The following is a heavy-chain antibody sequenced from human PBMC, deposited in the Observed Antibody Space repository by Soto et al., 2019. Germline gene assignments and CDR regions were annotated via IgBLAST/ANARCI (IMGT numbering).Heavy chain of an antibody. CDR1: GHTFTLYG. CDR3: ARDVETNWFDP. CDR2: ISAYNGNT. V-gene: IGHV1-18*04. Sequence: ASVKVSCKASGHTFTLYGISWVRQAPGQGLEWMGWISAYNGNTNYAQKLQGRVTMTTATSTRTAYMELRSLRSDDTAVYYCARDVETNWFDPWGQGTLVTVSS. J-gene: IGHJ5*02.